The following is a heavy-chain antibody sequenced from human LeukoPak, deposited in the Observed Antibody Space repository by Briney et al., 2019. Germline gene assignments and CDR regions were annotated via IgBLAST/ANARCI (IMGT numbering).Heavy chain of an antibody. Sequence: GGSLRLSCAASGFTFSSYGMHWVRQAPGKGLEWVAFIRYDGSNKYYADSVKGRFTISRDNSKNTLYLQMNSLRAEDTVVYYCAKDDYDYVWGSYRSYFDYWGQGTLVTVSS. CDR1: GFTFSSYG. D-gene: IGHD3-16*02. V-gene: IGHV3-30*02. CDR3: AKDDYDYVWGSYRSYFDY. CDR2: IRYDGSNK. J-gene: IGHJ4*02.